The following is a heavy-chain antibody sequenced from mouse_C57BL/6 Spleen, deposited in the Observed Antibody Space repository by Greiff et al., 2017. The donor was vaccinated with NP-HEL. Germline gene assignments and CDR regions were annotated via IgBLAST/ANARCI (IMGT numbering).Heavy chain of an antibody. CDR1: GYTFTSYW. V-gene: IGHV1-53*01. CDR3: TRGYYRNYRYDMDY. J-gene: IGHJ4*01. CDR2: INPSNGGT. D-gene: IGHD2-5*01. Sequence: QVQLQQPGTELVKPGASVKLSCKASGYTFTSYWMHWVKQRPGQGLEWIGNINPSNGGTNYNEQFKGKATLTVDKSYSTAYMQLSSLASGDSAVYYCTRGYYRNYRYDMDYWGQGTSVTVSS.